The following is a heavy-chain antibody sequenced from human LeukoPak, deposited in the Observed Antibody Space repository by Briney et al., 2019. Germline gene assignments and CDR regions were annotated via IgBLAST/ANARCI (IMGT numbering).Heavy chain of an antibody. CDR3: AKAIAAAGTNPSDY. CDR1: GFTFSDYA. CDR2: ISASGGST. Sequence: GGSLRLSCAASGFTFSDYAMSWVRQAPGKGLEWVSAISASGGSTYYADSVKGRFTISRDNSKNTLYLQMNSLRVEDTAVYYCAKAIAAAGTNPSDYWGQGTLVTVSS. V-gene: IGHV3-23*01. J-gene: IGHJ4*02. D-gene: IGHD6-13*01.